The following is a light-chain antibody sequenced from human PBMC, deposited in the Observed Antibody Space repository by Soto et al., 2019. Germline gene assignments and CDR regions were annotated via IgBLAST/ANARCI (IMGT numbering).Light chain of an antibody. CDR1: SGHSSYA. Sequence: QSVLTQSPSASASLGASVKLTCTLSSGHSSYAIAWHQQQPEKGPRNLMKLNSDGSHSKGDGIPDRFSGSSSGAERYLTISSLQSEDEADYYCQTWGTGVVFGGGTKLTV. CDR2: LNSDGSH. CDR3: QTWGTGVV. J-gene: IGLJ2*01. V-gene: IGLV4-69*02.